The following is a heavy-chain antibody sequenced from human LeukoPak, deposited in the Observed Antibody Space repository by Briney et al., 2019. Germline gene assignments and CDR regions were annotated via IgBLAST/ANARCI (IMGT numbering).Heavy chain of an antibody. CDR2: IYYSGST. D-gene: IGHD3-16*01. CDR1: GGSISSGGYY. J-gene: IGHJ4*02. Sequence: SETLSLTCTVSGGSISSGGYYWSWICQRPGKGLEWIGYIYYSGSTYYNPSIKSRVTKSVDTSKNQFSPNLSSVTAADTAVYYCARDLGDYFDYWGQGTLVTVSS. V-gene: IGHV4-31*03. CDR3: ARDLGDYFDY.